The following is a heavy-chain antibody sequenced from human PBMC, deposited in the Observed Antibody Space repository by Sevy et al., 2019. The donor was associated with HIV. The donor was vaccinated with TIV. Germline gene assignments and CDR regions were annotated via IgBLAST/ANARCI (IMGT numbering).Heavy chain of an antibody. V-gene: IGHV4-4*07. CDR1: GGSISSYY. CDR3: ARGLYGTNTLGCFDD. Sequence: WETLSLTCTVSGGSISSYYWSWIRQPAGKELEWIGRIDISGSTNYNFSLRSRVAMSVDTSKNQFSLNLSSATAADTAVYYCARGLYGTNTLGCFDDWGQGKLVTVSS. D-gene: IGHD2-8*01. CDR2: IDISGST. J-gene: IGHJ4*02.